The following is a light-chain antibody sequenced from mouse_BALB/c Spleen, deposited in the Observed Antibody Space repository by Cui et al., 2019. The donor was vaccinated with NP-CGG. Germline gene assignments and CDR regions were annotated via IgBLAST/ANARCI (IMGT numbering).Light chain of an antibody. CDR3: ALWYSNHWV. CDR2: STN. J-gene: IGLJ1*01. CDR1: TGTVTTNNY. V-gene: IGLV1*01. Sequence: QAVVTQESALTTSPGETVTLTCRSSTGTVTTNNYANWVQEKPDRLFTGLIGSTNNRAPGVPARFSGSLIGDKAALTITGAQTEDEAIYFCALWYSNHWVFGGGTKLTVL.